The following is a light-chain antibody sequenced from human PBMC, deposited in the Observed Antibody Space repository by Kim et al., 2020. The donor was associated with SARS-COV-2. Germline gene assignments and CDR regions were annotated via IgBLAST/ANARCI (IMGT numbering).Light chain of an antibody. CDR3: SSYTTDSTLV. CDR1: SSDIGALNY. J-gene: IGLJ1*01. V-gene: IGLV2-14*03. Sequence: GQSVTPSGSGTSSDIGALNYVSSYQPHPGKPPKLVISDVNNRPSGVSDRFSGSKSDNTASLSIFGLQTEDEADYYCSSYTTDSTLVFGGGTKVTVL. CDR2: DVN.